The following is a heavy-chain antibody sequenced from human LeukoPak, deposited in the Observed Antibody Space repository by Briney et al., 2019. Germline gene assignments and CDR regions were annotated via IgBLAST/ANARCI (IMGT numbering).Heavy chain of an antibody. J-gene: IGHJ5*02. CDR3: ARDRGSRSWFDP. V-gene: IGHV1-2*02. CDR2: INPNSGGT. D-gene: IGHD6-13*01. Sequence: ASVKVSCKASGYTFTGYYMHWVRQAPGQGLEWMGWINPNSGGTNYAQKFQGRVTMTRDTSISTAYMELSRLRSDDTAVYYCARDRGSRSWFDPWGQGTLVIVSS. CDR1: GYTFTGYY.